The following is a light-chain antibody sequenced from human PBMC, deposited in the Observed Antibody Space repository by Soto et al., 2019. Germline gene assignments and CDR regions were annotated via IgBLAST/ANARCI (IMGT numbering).Light chain of an antibody. Sequence: EIVLTQSPGTLSLSPGERATLSCRASQSVNSNYLAWYRRKPGQAPSLLIYGVSTRATGIPGRFSGSGSGTDFTLTITSLEPEDFAVYYCQQYGSSPPTFGQGTKVDIK. CDR1: QSVNSNY. CDR2: GVS. J-gene: IGKJ1*01. CDR3: QQYGSSPPT. V-gene: IGKV3-20*01.